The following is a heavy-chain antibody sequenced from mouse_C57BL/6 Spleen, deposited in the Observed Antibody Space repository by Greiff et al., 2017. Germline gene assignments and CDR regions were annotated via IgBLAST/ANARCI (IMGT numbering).Heavy chain of an antibody. V-gene: IGHV1-80*01. D-gene: IGHD2-5*01. CDR2: IYPGDGDT. J-gene: IGHJ2*01. CDR3: ARGGYSKGYFDY. CDR1: GYAFSSYW. Sequence: QVQLQQSGAELVKPGASVKISCKASGYAFSSYWMNWVKQRPGKGLEWIGQIYPGDGDTNYNGKFKGKATLTADKSSSTAYMQLSSLTSEDSAVYFCARGGYSKGYFDYWGQGTTLTVSS.